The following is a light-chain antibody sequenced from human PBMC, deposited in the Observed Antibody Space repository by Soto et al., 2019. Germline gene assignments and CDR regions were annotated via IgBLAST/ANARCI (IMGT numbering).Light chain of an antibody. CDR3: QQYYSIPIT. CDR2: WAC. J-gene: IGKJ5*01. V-gene: IGKV4-1*01. CDR1: QSVIYSSNNKNY. Sequence: DIVLTQSPDSLAVSLGERATINCKSSQSVIYSSNNKNYLVWYQKKPGQPPKRLIYWACTRESGVPDRFSGRGSGTDFTLTISSLQAEDVAVYYCQQYYSIPITFGQGTRLEIK.